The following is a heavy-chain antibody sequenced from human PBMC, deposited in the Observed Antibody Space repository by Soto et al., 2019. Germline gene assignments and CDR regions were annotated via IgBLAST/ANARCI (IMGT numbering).Heavy chain of an antibody. CDR1: GFTFSSYD. D-gene: IGHD1-1*01. V-gene: IGHV3-13*01. CDR2: IGTAGDT. J-gene: IGHJ4*02. CDR3: ARAYWNDVPGEYYFDY. Sequence: GGSLRLSCAASGFTFSSYDMHWVRQATGKGLEWVSAIGTAGDTYYPGSVKGRFTISRENAKNSLYLQMNSLRAGDTAVYYCARAYWNDVPGEYYFDYWGQGTLVTVSS.